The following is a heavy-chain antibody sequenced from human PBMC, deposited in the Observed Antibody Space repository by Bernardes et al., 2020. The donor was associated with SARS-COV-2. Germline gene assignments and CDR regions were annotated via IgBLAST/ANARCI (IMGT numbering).Heavy chain of an antibody. J-gene: IGHJ5*02. CDR1: RGSVSFGSNY. Sequence: SEILSLTCSVSRGSVSFGSNYWTWIRQPPGKGLEWIGYIYYPGSINYNPSLKSRVTISVDTSKNQFSLKLTSVTAADTAVYYCVRGTGFCSGGSCGWIDPWGQGTLVSVSS. CDR3: VRGTGFCSGGSCGWIDP. CDR2: IYYPGSI. V-gene: IGHV4-61*01. D-gene: IGHD2-15*01.